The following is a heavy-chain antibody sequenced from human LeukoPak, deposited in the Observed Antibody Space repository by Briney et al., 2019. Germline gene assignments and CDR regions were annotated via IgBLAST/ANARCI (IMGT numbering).Heavy chain of an antibody. Sequence: GGSLRLSCAASGFTVRSNYMSWVRQAPGKGLEWVSVFYSGGATYYADSVKGRFTISRDNSKNTLYLQMNSLRAEDTAVYYCTSSSHSSIRFDYWGQGTLVTVSS. CDR3: TSSSHSSIRFDY. D-gene: IGHD6-13*01. CDR2: FYSGGAT. V-gene: IGHV3-53*01. J-gene: IGHJ4*02. CDR1: GFTVRSNY.